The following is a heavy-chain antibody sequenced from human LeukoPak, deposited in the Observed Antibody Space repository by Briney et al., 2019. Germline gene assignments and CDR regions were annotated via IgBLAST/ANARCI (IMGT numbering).Heavy chain of an antibody. CDR2: IIPIFGTT. D-gene: IGHD3-10*01. CDR1: GGTFSRYA. CDR3: ARGTMVRGVIIKALGY. J-gene: IGHJ4*02. Sequence: ASVKVSCKASGGTFSRYAITWVRQAPGQGLEWMGGIIPIFGTTNYAQKFQGRVTITTDESTSTAYMELSSLRSEDTAVYYCARGTMVRGVIIKALGYWGQGTLVTVSS. V-gene: IGHV1-69*05.